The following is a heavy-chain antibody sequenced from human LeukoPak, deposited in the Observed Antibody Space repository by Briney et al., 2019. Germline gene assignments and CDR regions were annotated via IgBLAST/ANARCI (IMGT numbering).Heavy chain of an antibody. CDR3: ARSSHVVVKDY. Sequence: ASVKVSCKASGYTFTSYGISWVRQAPGQGLEWMGWISAYNGNTNYAQKLQGRVTMTTDTSTSTAYMELSRLRSDDTAVYYCARSSHVVVKDYWGQGTLVTVSS. J-gene: IGHJ4*02. CDR1: GYTFTSYG. CDR2: ISAYNGNT. D-gene: IGHD3-22*01. V-gene: IGHV1-18*01.